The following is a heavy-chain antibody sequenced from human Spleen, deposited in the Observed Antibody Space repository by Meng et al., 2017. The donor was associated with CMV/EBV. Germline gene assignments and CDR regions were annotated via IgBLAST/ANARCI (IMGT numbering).Heavy chain of an antibody. V-gene: IGHV3-21*04. Sequence: GESLKISCAASGFSFSDYSMNWVRQAPGKGLEWVSSISSTGTSIYYADSVYGRLTISRDNAKNSLYLQMNSLRADDTALYYCTKSDSRSLFSVSLNWGQGTLVTVSS. CDR3: TKSDSRSLFSVSLN. J-gene: IGHJ4*02. CDR2: ISSTGTSI. CDR1: GFSFSDYS. D-gene: IGHD2-21*01.